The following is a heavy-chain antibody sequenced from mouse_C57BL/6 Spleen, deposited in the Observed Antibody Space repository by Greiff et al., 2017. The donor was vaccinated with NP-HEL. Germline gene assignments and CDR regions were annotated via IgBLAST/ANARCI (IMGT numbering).Heavy chain of an antibody. Sequence: DVKLVESGPGLVKPSQSLSLTCSVTGYSITSGYYWNWIRQFPGNKLEWMGYISYDGSNNYNPSLKNRISITRDTSKNQFFLKLNSVTTEDTATYYCASSSPYAMDYWGQGTSVTVSS. D-gene: IGHD1-1*01. J-gene: IGHJ4*01. CDR3: ASSSPYAMDY. V-gene: IGHV3-6*01. CDR1: GYSITSGYY. CDR2: ISYDGSN.